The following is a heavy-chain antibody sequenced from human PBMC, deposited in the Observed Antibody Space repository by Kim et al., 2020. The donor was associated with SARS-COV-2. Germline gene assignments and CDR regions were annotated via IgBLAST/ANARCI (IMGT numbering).Heavy chain of an antibody. Sequence: GGSLRLSCAASGFTFSSYGMHWVRQAPGKGLEWVAVISYDGSNKYYADSVKGRFTISRDNSKNTLYLQMNSLRAEDTAVYYCAKESDDMITFGGGFDYWG. CDR1: GFTFSSYG. V-gene: IGHV3-30*18. CDR2: ISYDGSNK. J-gene: IGHJ4*01. CDR3: AKESDDMITFGGGFDY. D-gene: IGHD3-16*01.